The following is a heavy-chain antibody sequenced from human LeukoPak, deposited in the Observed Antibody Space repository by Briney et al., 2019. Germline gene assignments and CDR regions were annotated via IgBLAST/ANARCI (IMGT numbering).Heavy chain of an antibody. CDR3: ARVGRTGTTRWFDP. D-gene: IGHD1-1*01. J-gene: IGHJ5*02. V-gene: IGHV1-2*02. CDR2: INPNSGGT. Sequence: GASEKVSCKASGYTFTGYYMHWVRQAPGQGLEWMGWINPNSGGTNYAQKFQGRVTMTRDTSISTAYMELSRLRSDDTAVYYCARVGRTGTTRWFDPWGQGTLVTVSS. CDR1: GYTFTGYY.